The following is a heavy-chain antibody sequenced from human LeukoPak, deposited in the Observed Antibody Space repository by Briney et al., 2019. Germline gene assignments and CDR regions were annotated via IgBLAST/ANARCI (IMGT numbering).Heavy chain of an antibody. CDR3: ARGSDTAMETYNWFDP. CDR2: IYYSGST. Sequence: SETLSLTCTVSGVSISSGGYYWSWIRQHPGKGLEWIGYIYYSGSTYYNPSLKSRVTISVDTSKNQFFLKLSSVTAADTAVYYCARGSDTAMETYNWFDPWGQGTLVTVSS. CDR1: GVSISSGGYY. D-gene: IGHD5-18*01. V-gene: IGHV4-31*03. J-gene: IGHJ5*02.